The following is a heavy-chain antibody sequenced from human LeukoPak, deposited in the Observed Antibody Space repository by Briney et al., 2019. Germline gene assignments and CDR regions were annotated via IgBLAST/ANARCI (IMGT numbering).Heavy chain of an antibody. V-gene: IGHV3-64D*09. CDR1: GFTFSRYA. Sequence: GGSLRLSCSASGFTFSRYARHWFRQAPGKGLEYVSGINDNGGRTHYGDSVKGRFSISRDNSKNTLHLQMSTLRAEDTALYYCVKDVGGSYAFDYWGQGILVTVAS. CDR3: VKDVGGSYAFDY. J-gene: IGHJ4*02. CDR2: INDNGGRT. D-gene: IGHD1-26*01.